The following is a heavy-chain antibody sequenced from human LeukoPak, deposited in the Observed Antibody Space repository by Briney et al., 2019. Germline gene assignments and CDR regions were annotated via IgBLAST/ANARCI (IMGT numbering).Heavy chain of an antibody. CDR1: GFTFSSYW. CDR2: INSDGSST. Sequence: PGGSLRLSCAASGFTFSSYWMHWVRQAPGKGLVWVSRINSDGSSTSYADSVKDRFTISRDNAKNTLYLQMNSLRAEDTAVYYCARSAWVDCFDYWGQGTLVTVSS. V-gene: IGHV3-74*01. J-gene: IGHJ4*02. D-gene: IGHD2-15*01. CDR3: ARSAWVDCFDY.